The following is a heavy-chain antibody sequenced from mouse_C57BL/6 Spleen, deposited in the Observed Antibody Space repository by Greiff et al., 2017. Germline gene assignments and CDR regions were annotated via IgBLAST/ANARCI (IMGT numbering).Heavy chain of an antibody. CDR3: ARVGKRGYCAMDY. J-gene: IGHJ4*01. CDR2: IDPSDSYT. CDR1: GYTFTSYW. Sequence: QVQLQQPGAELVKPGASVKLSCKASGYTFTSYWMHWVKQRPGQGLEWIGEIDPSDSYTNYNQKFKGKATLTVDKSSSTAYMQLSSLTSEDSAVYDGARVGKRGYCAMDYWGQGTSVTVSS. V-gene: IGHV1-69*02.